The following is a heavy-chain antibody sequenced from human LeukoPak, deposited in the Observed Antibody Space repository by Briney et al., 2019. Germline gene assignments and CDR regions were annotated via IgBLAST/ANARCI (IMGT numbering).Heavy chain of an antibody. Sequence: GGSLRLSCAASGFTFSTYSMNWVRQAPGKGLEWVSSISSSSSYIYYADSVKGRFTISRDNAKNSLYLQMNSLRAEDTAVYYCARDDYGSGSYYNSPSTDYYYGMDVWGQGTTVTVSS. CDR2: ISSSSSYI. CDR3: ARDDYGSGSYYNSPSTDYYYGMDV. D-gene: IGHD3-10*01. J-gene: IGHJ6*02. V-gene: IGHV3-21*04. CDR1: GFTFSTYS.